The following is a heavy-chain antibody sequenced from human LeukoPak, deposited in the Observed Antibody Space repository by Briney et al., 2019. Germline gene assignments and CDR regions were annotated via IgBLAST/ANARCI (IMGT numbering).Heavy chain of an antibody. CDR3: AREWLAAEFDY. J-gene: IGHJ4*02. CDR1: GFTFSSDS. D-gene: IGHD6-13*01. V-gene: IGHV3-21*01. Sequence: GGSLRLSCAASGFTFSSDSMNWVRQAPGKGLEWVSSISSSSSYIYYADSVKGRFTISRDNAKKSLYLQMNSLRAEDTAVYYCAREWLAAEFDYWGQGTLVTVSS. CDR2: ISSSSSYI.